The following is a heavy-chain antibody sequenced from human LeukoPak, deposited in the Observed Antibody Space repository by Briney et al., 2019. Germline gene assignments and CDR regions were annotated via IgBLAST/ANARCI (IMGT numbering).Heavy chain of an antibody. Sequence: GGSLRLSCAASGFTFSSYAMSWVRQAPGKGLEWVSAISGSGGSTYYADSVKGRFTISRDNSKNTLYLQMNSLRAEDTAVCYCAKVDYDYVWGSYRSSWFDPWGQGTLVTVSS. D-gene: IGHD3-16*02. CDR1: GFTFSSYA. V-gene: IGHV3-23*01. J-gene: IGHJ5*02. CDR2: ISGSGGST. CDR3: AKVDYDYVWGSYRSSWFDP.